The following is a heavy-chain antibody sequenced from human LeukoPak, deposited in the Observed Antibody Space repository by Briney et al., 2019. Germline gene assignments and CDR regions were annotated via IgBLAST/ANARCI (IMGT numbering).Heavy chain of an antibody. CDR2: ISAYNGNT. CDR3: AREYSLGELSLYNY. Sequence: ASVKVSCKAFGYTFTSYGISWVRQAPGQGLEWMGWISAYNGNTNYAQKLQGRVTMTTDTSTSTAYMELRSLRSDDTAVYYCAREYSLGELSLYNYWGQGTLVTVSS. CDR1: GYTFTSYG. J-gene: IGHJ4*02. D-gene: IGHD3-16*02. V-gene: IGHV1-18*01.